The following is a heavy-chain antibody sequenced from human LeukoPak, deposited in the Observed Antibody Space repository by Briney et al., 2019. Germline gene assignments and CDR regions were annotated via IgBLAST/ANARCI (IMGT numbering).Heavy chain of an antibody. J-gene: IGHJ4*02. D-gene: IGHD2-21*02. V-gene: IGHV1-2*02. CDR3: ARDNSIVVVTASDY. CDR1: GYTFTGYY. CDR2: INPNSGGT. Sequence: AAVKVSCKASGYTFTGYYMHWVRQAPGQGLEWMGWINPNSGGTNYAQKFQGRVTMTRDTSISTAYMELSRLRSDDTAVYYCARDNSIVVVTASDYWGQGTLVTASS.